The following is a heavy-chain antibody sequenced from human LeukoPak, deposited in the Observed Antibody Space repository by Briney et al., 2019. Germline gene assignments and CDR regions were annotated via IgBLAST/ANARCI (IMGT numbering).Heavy chain of an antibody. CDR2: IRSKAYGGTT. CDR1: GFTFGDYA. D-gene: IGHD6-13*01. CDR3: TRVGGRGVYYFDY. V-gene: IGHV3-49*04. J-gene: IGHJ4*02. Sequence: GGSLRLSCTASGFTFGDYAMSWVRQAPGKGLERVGFIRSKAYGGTTEYAASVKGRFTISRDDYKSTAYLQMNSLKTEDTDVYYCTRVGGRGVYYFDYWGQGTLVTVSS.